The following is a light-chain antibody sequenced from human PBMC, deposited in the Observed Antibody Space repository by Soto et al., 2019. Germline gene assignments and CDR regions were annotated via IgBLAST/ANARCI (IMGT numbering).Light chain of an antibody. CDR3: KQYGYSPPWT. CDR2: DAS. CDR1: QSLRSND. V-gene: IGKV3-20*01. Sequence: EIVLTQSAASLSLCPGERASLXCRASQSLRSNDSASYHHKPGQAPRLLXXDASTRATAIQERFSGSGSGTDSTLTISRLEPEDLAVYYCKQYGYSPPWTFGQGTKVDIK. J-gene: IGKJ1*01.